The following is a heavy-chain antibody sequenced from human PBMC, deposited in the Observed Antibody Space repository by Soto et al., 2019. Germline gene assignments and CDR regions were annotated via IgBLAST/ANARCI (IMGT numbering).Heavy chain of an antibody. V-gene: IGHV4-59*01. Sequence: PSETLSLTCTVSGGYISTSYWTWIRQPPGKGLEYIGYISYSGSTNYNPSLKSRVTISKDTSKNQFSLKLSSVTAADTAFYYCARGGQQMAYYFGYWGQGTLVTVSS. CDR1: GGYISTSY. CDR3: ARGGQQMAYYFGY. D-gene: IGHD6-13*01. CDR2: ISYSGST. J-gene: IGHJ4*02.